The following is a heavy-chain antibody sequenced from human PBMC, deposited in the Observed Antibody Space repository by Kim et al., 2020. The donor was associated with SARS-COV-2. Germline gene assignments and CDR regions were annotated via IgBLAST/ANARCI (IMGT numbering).Heavy chain of an antibody. J-gene: IGHJ6*02. Sequence: GGSLRLSCAASGLTFSSEAMTWARQAPGKGLEWVSTIGPSGGPTYYADSVKGRFTISRDNSKNTLYLQMNSLTVEDTAVYYWAKGVKRPDAWGQGTTVSVSS. D-gene: IGHD2-21*01. CDR2: IGPSGGPT. V-gene: IGHV3-23*01. CDR3: AKGVKRPDA. CDR1: GLTFSSEA.